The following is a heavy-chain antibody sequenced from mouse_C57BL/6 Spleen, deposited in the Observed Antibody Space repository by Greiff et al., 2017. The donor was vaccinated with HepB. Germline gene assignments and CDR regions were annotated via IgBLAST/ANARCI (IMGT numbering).Heavy chain of an antibody. V-gene: IGHV1-22*01. Sequence: EVKVVESGPELVKPGASVKMSCKASGYTFTDYNMHCVKQSHGKSLEWIGYINPNNGGTSYNQKFKGKATLTVNKSSSTAYMELRSLTSEDSAVYYCARDYDCAYWGQGTLVTVSA. CDR1: GYTFTDYN. CDR2: INPNNGGT. CDR3: ARDYDCAY. J-gene: IGHJ3*01. D-gene: IGHD2-4*01.